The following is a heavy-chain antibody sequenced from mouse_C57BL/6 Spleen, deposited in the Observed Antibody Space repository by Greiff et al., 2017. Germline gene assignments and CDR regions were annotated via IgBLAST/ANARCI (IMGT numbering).Heavy chain of an antibody. J-gene: IGHJ4*01. CDR3: ASLDEGAMGY. V-gene: IGHV7-3*01. Sequence: EVQVVESGGGLVQPGGSLSLSCAASGFTFTDYYMSWVRQPPGKALEWLGFISNKANGYTTEYSASVKGRFTISRDNSQSILYLHMNALRAEDSVTYYCASLDEGAMGYWGQGTSVTVSS. CDR2: ISNKANGYTT. CDR1: GFTFTDYY.